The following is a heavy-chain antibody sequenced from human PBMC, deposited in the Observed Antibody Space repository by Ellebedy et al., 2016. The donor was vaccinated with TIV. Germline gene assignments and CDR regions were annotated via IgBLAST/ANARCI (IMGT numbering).Heavy chain of an antibody. CDR1: GGSVKTGSYY. V-gene: IGHV4-61*01. Sequence: SETLSLTCTVSGGSVKTGSYYWIWVRLPPGKGLEYIGYVYYSGNSRATSSTSDNPSLKSRVTVALDTSRNQFSLKLNSVTAADTAVYYCARTFTETLGGWSTHWVLDYWGQGTLVTVSS. D-gene: IGHD2-2*01. CDR2: VYYSGNSRATSST. J-gene: IGHJ4*02. CDR3: ARTFTETLGGWSTHWVLDY.